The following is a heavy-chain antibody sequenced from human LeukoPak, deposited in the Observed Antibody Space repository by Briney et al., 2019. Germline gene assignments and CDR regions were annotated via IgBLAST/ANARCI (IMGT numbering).Heavy chain of an antibody. J-gene: IGHJ4*02. Sequence: GASVKVSCKTSGYRFTSHGVSWVRQAPGQGLEWMGWISGNNGNTKYGQKFQGRVTMTTDTSTSTAYMELRSLRSDDTAVYYCAREVYDYVWGGYRYTSLDYWGQGTLVTVSS. CDR3: AREVYDYVWGGYRYTSLDY. CDR1: GYRFTSHG. V-gene: IGHV1-18*01. CDR2: ISGNNGNT. D-gene: IGHD3-16*02.